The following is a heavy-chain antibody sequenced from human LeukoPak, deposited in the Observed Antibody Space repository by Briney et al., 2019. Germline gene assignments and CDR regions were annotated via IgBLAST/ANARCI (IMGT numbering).Heavy chain of an antibody. CDR3: AKSLLTTATGTGRAFDI. CDR1: GFTFSSYG. D-gene: IGHD1-1*01. V-gene: IGHV3-23*01. J-gene: IGHJ3*02. Sequence: GGSLRLSCAASGFTFSSYGMHWVRRASGKRLEWVSGISAGADVIFYADPVKGRFIISRDNSKNTLYLQMNSLRAEDSAEYYCAKSLLTTATGTGRAFDIWGQGTMVTVSA. CDR2: ISAGADVI.